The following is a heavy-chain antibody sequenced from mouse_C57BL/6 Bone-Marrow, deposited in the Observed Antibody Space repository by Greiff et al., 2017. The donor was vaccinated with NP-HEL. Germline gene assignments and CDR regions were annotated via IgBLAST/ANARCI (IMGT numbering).Heavy chain of an antibody. CDR2: ISYDGSN. D-gene: IGHD2-4*01. CDR3: AREGRGYDCPY. CDR1: GYSITSGYY. Sequence: EVQLVESGPGLVKPSQSLSLTCSVTGYSITSGYYWNWIRQFPGNKLEWMGYISYDGSNNYNPSLKNRISITRDTSKNQFFLKLNSVTTEDTATYYCAREGRGYDCPYWGQGTTLTVSS. V-gene: IGHV3-6*01. J-gene: IGHJ2*01.